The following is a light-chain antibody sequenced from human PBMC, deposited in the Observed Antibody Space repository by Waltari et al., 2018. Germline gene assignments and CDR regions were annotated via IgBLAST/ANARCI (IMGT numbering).Light chain of an antibody. CDR2: EVS. Sequence: QXALNQPPSASGSPGQSVTISCTGTSTDIGDYNLLSWYQQHPGKAPKLMIYEVSKRPSGVPDRFSGSKSGYTASLTVSGLQAEDEAEYYCSSYGGRNNLIFGGGTKLTVL. V-gene: IGLV2-8*01. J-gene: IGLJ2*01. CDR3: SSYGGRNNLI. CDR1: STDIGDYNL.